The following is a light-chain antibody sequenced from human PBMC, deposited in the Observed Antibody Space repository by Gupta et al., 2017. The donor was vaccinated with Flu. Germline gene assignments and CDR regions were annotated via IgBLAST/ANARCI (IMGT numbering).Light chain of an antibody. Sequence: IHMTQSPSTLSASVGDRVTITCRASQSISSWLAWYQQKPGKAPKLLIYKASRVESGVPSRFSGSGSGTEFTLTISSLQPDDFATYYCQQYNSSPWTFGQGTKVEIK. CDR1: QSISSW. CDR2: KAS. V-gene: IGKV1-5*03. CDR3: QQYNSSPWT. J-gene: IGKJ1*01.